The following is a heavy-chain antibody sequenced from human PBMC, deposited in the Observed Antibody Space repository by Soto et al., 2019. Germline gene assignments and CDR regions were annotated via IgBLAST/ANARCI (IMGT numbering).Heavy chain of an antibody. V-gene: IGHV3-7*04. CDR3: AREIVVARGASYFDY. CDR2: IRQDGSEE. CDR1: GFTFSSNW. D-gene: IGHD2-2*01. Sequence: EVQLVESGGNLVQPGGSLRLSCVGSGFTFSSNWMTWVRQAPGKGLEWVGNIRQDGSEENYVDSVKGRFTISRDNAKNYLYLKMNSLRAEDKAVYYCAREIVVARGASYFDYWGPGTLVTVSS. J-gene: IGHJ4*02.